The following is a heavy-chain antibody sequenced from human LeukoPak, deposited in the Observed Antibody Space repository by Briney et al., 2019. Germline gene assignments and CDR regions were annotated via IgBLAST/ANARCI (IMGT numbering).Heavy chain of an antibody. Sequence: SETLSLTCTVSSDSLSTYYWTWIRQAPGKGLEWIGYIYDSGSTNYNPSLKSRVTISVDTSKNQFSLRLSSVTAADTAVYYCARVRRGSYYYGYGALDCWGQGTLVTVSS. CDR3: ARVRRGSYYYGYGALDC. D-gene: IGHD3-10*01. CDR1: SDSLSTYY. V-gene: IGHV4-59*01. CDR2: IYDSGST. J-gene: IGHJ4*02.